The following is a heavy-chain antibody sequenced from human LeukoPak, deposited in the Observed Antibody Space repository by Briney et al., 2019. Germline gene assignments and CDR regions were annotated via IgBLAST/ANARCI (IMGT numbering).Heavy chain of an antibody. V-gene: IGHV4-39*01. Sequence: PSETLSLTCTVSGGSISSSSYSWGWIRQPPGKGLEWIGSIYYSGSTYYNPSLKSRVTISVDTSKNQFSLKLSSVTAADTAVYYCATPVESGSYNYWGQGTLVTVSS. D-gene: IGHD1-26*01. CDR1: GGSISSSSYS. CDR2: IYYSGST. J-gene: IGHJ4*02. CDR3: ATPVESGSYNY.